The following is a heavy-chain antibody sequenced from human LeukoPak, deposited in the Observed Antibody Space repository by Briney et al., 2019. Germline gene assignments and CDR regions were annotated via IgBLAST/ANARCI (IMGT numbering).Heavy chain of an antibody. CDR3: IIAPRLFAFET. D-gene: IGHD6-13*01. CDR2: IKSKSGGGTT. Sequence: GGSLRLSCAASDFTLTNAWVNWIRQAPGEGLEWVGRIKSKSGGGTTDYAAPVNGRFTISRDDSTNTVYLLMDSLKTEDTAMYYCIIAPRLFAFETWGQGTMVTVSS. V-gene: IGHV3-15*07. CDR1: DFTLTNAW. J-gene: IGHJ3*02.